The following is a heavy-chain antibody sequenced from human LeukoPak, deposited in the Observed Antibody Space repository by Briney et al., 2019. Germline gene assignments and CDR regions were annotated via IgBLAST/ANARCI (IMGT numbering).Heavy chain of an antibody. CDR1: GGTFSSYA. V-gene: IGHV1-69*05. D-gene: IGHD1-26*01. J-gene: IGHJ3*02. CDR2: IIPIFGTA. Sequence: SVKVSCKASGGTFSSYAISWVRQAPGQGLEWMGGIIPIFGTANYAQKFQGRVTITTDESTSTAYMELSSLRSEDTAVYYCVREVGASATDASDIWGQGTMVTVSS. CDR3: VREVGASATDASDI.